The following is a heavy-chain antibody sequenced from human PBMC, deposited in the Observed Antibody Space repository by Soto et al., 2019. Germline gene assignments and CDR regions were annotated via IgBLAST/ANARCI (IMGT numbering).Heavy chain of an antibody. D-gene: IGHD4-17*01. V-gene: IGHV3-13*05. CDR3: AKDNRAVTVPVRGAFDI. Sequence: GGSLRLSCAASGFTFSTYDMHWVRQATGKGLEWVSAIGAADDPYYSGSVKGRFTISRDNSKNTLYLQMNSLRAEETAVYYCAKDNRAVTVPVRGAFDIWGQGTMVTVSS. J-gene: IGHJ3*02. CDR2: IGAADDP. CDR1: GFTFSTYD.